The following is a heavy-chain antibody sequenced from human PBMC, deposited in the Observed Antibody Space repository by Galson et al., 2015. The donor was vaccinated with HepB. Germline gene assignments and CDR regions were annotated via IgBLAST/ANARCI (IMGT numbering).Heavy chain of an antibody. CDR1: GGSFSGYY. CDR2: INHSGST. CDR3: ARGRTNWGAGGNGGWFDP. V-gene: IGHV4-34*01. J-gene: IGHJ5*02. D-gene: IGHD7-27*01. Sequence: LSLTCAVSGGSFSGYYWRWIRPPPGKGLAWIGEINHSGSTNYNPSLKSRVTISVDPSKNQFSLKLSTVTAADTAVYYCARGRTNWGAGGNGGWFDPWVQGTLVTVSS.